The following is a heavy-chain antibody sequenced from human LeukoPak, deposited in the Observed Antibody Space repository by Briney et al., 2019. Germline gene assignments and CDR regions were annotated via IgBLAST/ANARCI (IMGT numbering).Heavy chain of an antibody. CDR3: AKILVVPAANYYYSYGMDV. V-gene: IGHV3-21*06. Sequence: GGSLRLSCAASGFTLSDYNMNWVCQAPGKGLEWDSSISSSATYIYYADSVKGRFTISRDNAKTSLSLQMNSLRAEDTAVYYCAKILVVPAANYYYSYGMDVRGQGTTVTVSS. CDR2: ISSSATYI. J-gene: IGHJ6*02. CDR1: GFTLSDYN. D-gene: IGHD2-2*01.